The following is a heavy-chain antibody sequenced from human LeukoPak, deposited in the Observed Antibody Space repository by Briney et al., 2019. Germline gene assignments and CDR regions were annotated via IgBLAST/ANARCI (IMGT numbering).Heavy chain of an antibody. Sequence: KPSETLSLTCTVSGGSISSYYWSWIRQPAGKGLEWIGRIYSSGDTYYNPSLNSRVTMSVDTSKNLFSLKLSSVTAADTAVYYCARDAYYYDSSGYYLLDYWGQGTLVTVSS. CDR3: ARDAYYYDSSGYYLLDY. D-gene: IGHD3-22*01. J-gene: IGHJ4*02. V-gene: IGHV4-4*07. CDR2: IYSSGDT. CDR1: GGSISSYY.